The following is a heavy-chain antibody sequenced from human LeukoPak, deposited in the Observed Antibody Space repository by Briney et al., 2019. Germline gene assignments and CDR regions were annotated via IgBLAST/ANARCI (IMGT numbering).Heavy chain of an antibody. CDR1: GFTFSSYS. Sequence: GGSLRFSCAASGFTFSSYSMNWVRQAPGKGLEWVSSISSSSSYIYYADSVKGRFTISRDNAKNSLYLQMNSLRAEDTAVYYCARGPATVTTSRNWFDPWGQGTLVTVSS. D-gene: IGHD4-17*01. CDR3: ARGPATVTTSRNWFDP. V-gene: IGHV3-21*01. CDR2: ISSSSSYI. J-gene: IGHJ5*02.